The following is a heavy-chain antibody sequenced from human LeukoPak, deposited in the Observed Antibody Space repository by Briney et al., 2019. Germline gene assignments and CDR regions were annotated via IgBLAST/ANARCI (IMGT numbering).Heavy chain of an antibody. CDR3: ARDLTGWGESSGYSDY. Sequence: GRSLRLSCAASGFTFSSYAMHWVRQAPGKGLEWVALISYDGTNKFYEDSVKGRFTISRDNSKNTLYLQANSLRAEDTAVYYCARDLTGWGESSGYSDYWGQGTLVTVSS. D-gene: IGHD3-22*01. J-gene: IGHJ4*02. CDR1: GFTFSSYA. V-gene: IGHV3-30*01. CDR2: ISYDGTNK.